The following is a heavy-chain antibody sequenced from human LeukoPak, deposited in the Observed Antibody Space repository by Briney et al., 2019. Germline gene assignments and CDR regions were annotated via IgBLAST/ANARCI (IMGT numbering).Heavy chain of an antibody. Sequence: GESLKISCKGSGYSFTSYWIGWVRQMPGKGLEWMGIIYPGDSDTGYSPSFQGQVTISADKSISTAYLQWSSLKASDTAMYYCATFTIPPSAVFDYWGQGTLVTVSS. J-gene: IGHJ4*02. CDR3: ATFTIPPSAVFDY. D-gene: IGHD3-9*01. V-gene: IGHV5-51*01. CDR2: IYPGDSDT. CDR1: GYSFTSYW.